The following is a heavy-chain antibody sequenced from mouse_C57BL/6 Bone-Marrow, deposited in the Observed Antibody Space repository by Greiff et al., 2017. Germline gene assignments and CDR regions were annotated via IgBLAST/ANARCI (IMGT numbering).Heavy chain of an antibody. CDR1: GYTFTSYG. CDR2: IYPRSGNT. V-gene: IGHV1-81*01. Sequence: QVQLQQPGAELVMPGASVKLSCKASGYTFTSYGISWVKQRTGQGLEWIGEIYPRSGNTYYNEKFKGKATLTADKSSSTAYMELRSLTSEDSAVYFCARSDGYYGYWGQGTTLTVSS. CDR3: ARSDGYYGY. J-gene: IGHJ2*01. D-gene: IGHD2-3*01.